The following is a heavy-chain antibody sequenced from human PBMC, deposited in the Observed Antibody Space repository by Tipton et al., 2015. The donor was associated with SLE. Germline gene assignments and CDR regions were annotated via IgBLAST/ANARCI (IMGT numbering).Heavy chain of an antibody. J-gene: IGHJ3*02. Sequence: QLVQSGTEVKKPGESLKISCKGSGYSFTSYWIGWVRQMPGKGLEWMGIIYPGDSDTRYSPSFQGQVTISADKSISTAYLQWSSLKASDTAMYYCASQSPATVVQGAFDIWGQGTMVTVSS. CDR1: GYSFTSYW. CDR2: IYPGDSDT. V-gene: IGHV5-51*03. D-gene: IGHD3-10*01. CDR3: ASQSPATVVQGAFDI.